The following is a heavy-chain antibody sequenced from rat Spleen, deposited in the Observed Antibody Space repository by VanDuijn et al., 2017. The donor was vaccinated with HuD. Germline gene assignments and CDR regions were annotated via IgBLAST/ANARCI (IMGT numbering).Heavy chain of an antibody. D-gene: IGHD4-1*01. J-gene: IGHJ3*01. CDR1: GFTFSDYD. CDR3: ARHGGLRNWFTY. CDR2: ISTEGTNT. Sequence: EVQLVESGGGLVQPGKSLKLSCAASGFTFSDYDMAWVRQAPTRGLEWIASISTEGTNTYYRDSVKGRFTISGDDANSTQFLLMDSLRSEDMATYYCARHGGLRNWFTYWGQGTLVTVSS. V-gene: IGHV5S13*01.